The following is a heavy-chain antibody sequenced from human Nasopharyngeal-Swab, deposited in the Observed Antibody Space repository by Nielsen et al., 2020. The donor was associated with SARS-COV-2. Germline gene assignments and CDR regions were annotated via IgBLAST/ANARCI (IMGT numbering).Heavy chain of an antibody. D-gene: IGHD2-2*01. CDR2: IIPILGIA. CDR3: ARVIVVVPAAHGDYYYYGMDV. CDR1: GGTFSSYA. Sequence: SVKVSCKASGGTFSSYAISWVRQAPGQGLEWMGRIIPILGIANYAQKFQGRVTITADKSTSTAYMELSSLRSEDTAVYYCARVIVVVPAAHGDYYYYGMDVWGQGTTVTVSS. V-gene: IGHV1-69*04. J-gene: IGHJ6*02.